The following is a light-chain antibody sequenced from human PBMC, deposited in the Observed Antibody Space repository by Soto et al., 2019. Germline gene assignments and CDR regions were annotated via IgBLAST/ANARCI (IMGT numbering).Light chain of an antibody. CDR3: QQRSNRPPGIT. CDR1: QSFSSY. V-gene: IGKV3-11*01. J-gene: IGKJ5*01. CDR2: DAS. Sequence: EIVLTQSPATLSLSPGERATLSCRASQSFSSYLAWYQQKPGQAPRLLIYDASNRATGIPARFSVSGSGTDFTVTVSSLEPEDFAVYYCQQRSNRPPGITFGQGTRLEIK.